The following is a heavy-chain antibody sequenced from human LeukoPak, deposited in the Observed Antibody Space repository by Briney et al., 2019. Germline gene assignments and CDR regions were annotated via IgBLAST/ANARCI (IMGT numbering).Heavy chain of an antibody. J-gene: IGHJ5*02. CDR2: ISGSGGNT. CDR3: ARQGHGRVLLWFGEHYRRNWFDP. V-gene: IGHV3-23*01. D-gene: IGHD3-10*01. CDR1: GFTFSSYA. Sequence: GGSLRLSCAASGFTFSSYAMSWVRQAPGKGLEWVSAISGSGGNTYYADSVKGRFTISRDNAKNRLYLQMNSLGAEDTAVYYCARQGHGRVLLWFGEHYRRNWFDPWGQGTLVTVSS.